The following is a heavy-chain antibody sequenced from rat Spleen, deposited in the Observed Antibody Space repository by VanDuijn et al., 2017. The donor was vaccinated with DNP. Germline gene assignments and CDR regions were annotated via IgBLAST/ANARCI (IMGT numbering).Heavy chain of an antibody. CDR3: ASGFGWFAY. J-gene: IGHJ3*01. V-gene: IGHV5-31*01. D-gene: IGHD4-1*01. Sequence: EVQLVESGGDPVQPGGSLTLSCVVSGFTFNKDWMTWVRQVPGKGLEWVASITTGGEITYYPDSVKGRFTVSRDHATNTLYLRLNSLRSVDTATYYCASGFGWFAYWGQGTLVTVSS. CDR1: GFTFNKDW. CDR2: ITTGGEIT.